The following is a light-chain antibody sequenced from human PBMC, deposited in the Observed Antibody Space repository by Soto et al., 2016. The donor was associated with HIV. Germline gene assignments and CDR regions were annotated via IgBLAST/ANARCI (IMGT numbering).Light chain of an antibody. CDR2: KTS. Sequence: DIQVTQSPSTLSAFVGDRVTITCRASRSITPWLTWYQQKPGKTPKVLIYKTSYLETGVPSRFSGSGFGTEFTLTINSLQPDDFSTYYCQQYHTYPYTFGLGHQTRDQT. V-gene: IGKV1-5*03. J-gene: IGKJ2*01. CDR1: RSITPW. CDR3: QQYHTYPYT.